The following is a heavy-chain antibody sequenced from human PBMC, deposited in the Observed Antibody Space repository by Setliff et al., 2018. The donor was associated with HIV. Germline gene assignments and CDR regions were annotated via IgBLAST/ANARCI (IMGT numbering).Heavy chain of an antibody. J-gene: IGHJ5*02. Sequence: LSLTCTVSGGSISSSSYYWGWIRQPPGKGLEWIGSIYYSGSTYYNPSLKSRVTKSVDTSKNQFSLKLSSVTAADTAVYYCARVKSGSLGGYVDQWGQGTLVTVS. CDR1: GGSISSSSYY. D-gene: IGHD3-10*01. CDR2: IYYSGST. V-gene: IGHV4-39*07. CDR3: ARVKSGSLGGYVDQ.